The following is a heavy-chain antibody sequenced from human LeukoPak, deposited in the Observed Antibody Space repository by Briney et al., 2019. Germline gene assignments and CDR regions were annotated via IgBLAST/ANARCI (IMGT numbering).Heavy chain of an antibody. CDR3: ATSKRRYEGFDY. D-gene: IGHD1-1*01. V-gene: IGHV1-46*01. Sequence: ALVKVSCKASGYTFTSYYMHWVRQAPGQGLEWMGIINPSGGSTSYAQKFQGRVTMTRDTSTSTVYMELSSLRSEDTAVYYCATSKRRYEGFDYWGQGTLVTVSS. CDR2: INPSGGST. J-gene: IGHJ4*02. CDR1: GYTFTSYY.